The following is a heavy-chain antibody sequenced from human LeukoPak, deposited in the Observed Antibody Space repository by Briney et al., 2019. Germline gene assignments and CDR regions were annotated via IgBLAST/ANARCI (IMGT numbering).Heavy chain of an antibody. V-gene: IGHV4-61*02. J-gene: IGHJ4*02. CDR1: GYSISSGYY. D-gene: IGHD3-10*01. Sequence: SETLSLTCTVSGYSISSGYYWGWIRQPAGKGLEWVGRIYTSGSTNYNPSLKSRVTISVDTSKNQFSLKLSSVTAADTAVYYCASAGSSDPFDYWGQGTLVTVSS. CDR2: IYTSGST. CDR3: ASAGSSDPFDY.